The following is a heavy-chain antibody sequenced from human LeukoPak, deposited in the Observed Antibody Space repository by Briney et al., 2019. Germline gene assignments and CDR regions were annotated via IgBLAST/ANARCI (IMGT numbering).Heavy chain of an antibody. CDR2: INSDGSST. CDR3: ARIQGSSSSVGDH. Sequence: PGGSLRLSCAASGFTFSSYWMLWVRQAPGKGLVWVSRINSDGSSTSYADSVKGRFTISRDNAKNTLYLQMNSLRAEDTAVYYCARIQGSSSSVGDHWGQGTLVTVSS. D-gene: IGHD6-6*01. J-gene: IGHJ4*02. V-gene: IGHV3-74*01. CDR1: GFTFSSYW.